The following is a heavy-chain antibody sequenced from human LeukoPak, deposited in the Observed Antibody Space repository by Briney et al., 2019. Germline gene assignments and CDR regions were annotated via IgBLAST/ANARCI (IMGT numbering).Heavy chain of an antibody. D-gene: IGHD6-13*01. CDR2: ISSSSSYI. J-gene: IGHJ2*01. CDR3: ARVIRQTGIAAAGSYWYFDL. V-gene: IGHV3-21*01. Sequence: GGSLRLSCAASGFTFSSYSMNWVRQAPGKGLEWVSSISSSSSYIYYADSVKGRFTISRDNAKNSLYLQMNSLRAEDTAVYYCARVIRQTGIAAAGSYWYFDLWGRGTLVTVSS. CDR1: GFTFSSYS.